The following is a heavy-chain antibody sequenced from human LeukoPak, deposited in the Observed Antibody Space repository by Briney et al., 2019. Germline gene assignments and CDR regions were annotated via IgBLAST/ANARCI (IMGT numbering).Heavy chain of an antibody. V-gene: IGHV3-30*04. CDR3: ARGSYCSGGSCYSVTPKDFDY. J-gene: IGHJ4*02. D-gene: IGHD2-15*01. Sequence: GGSLRLSCAASGFTFSGYAMHWVRQAPGKGLEWVAVISYDGSNKYYADSVKGRFTISRDNSKNTLYLQMNSLRAEDTAVYYCARGSYCSGGSCYSVTPKDFDYWGQGTLVTVSS. CDR1: GFTFSGYA. CDR2: ISYDGSNK.